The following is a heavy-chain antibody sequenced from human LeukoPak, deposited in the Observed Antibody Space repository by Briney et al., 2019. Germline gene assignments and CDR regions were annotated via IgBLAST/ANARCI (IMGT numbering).Heavy chain of an antibody. J-gene: IGHJ4*02. CDR2: IYTSGST. CDR1: GGSISSGSYY. CDR3: ARDKGILGVGYYFDY. D-gene: IGHD3-3*01. V-gene: IGHV4-61*02. Sequence: KPSETLSLTCTVSGGSISSGSYYWSWIRQPAGKGLEWTGRIYTSGSTNYNPSLKSRVTISVDTSKNQFSLKLSSVTAADTAVYYCARDKGILGVGYYFDYWGQGTLVTVSS.